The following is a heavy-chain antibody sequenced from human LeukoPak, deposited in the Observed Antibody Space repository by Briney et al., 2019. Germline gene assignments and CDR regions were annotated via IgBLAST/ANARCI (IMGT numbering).Heavy chain of an antibody. D-gene: IGHD1-26*01. CDR3: ARSGSYYYYYYYMDV. CDR1: GGSISSYN. CDR2: IYYSGST. V-gene: IGHV4-59*01. Sequence: SETLSLTCTVSGGSISSYNWSWIRQPPGKGLEWIGYIYYSGSTNYNPSLKSRVTISVDTSKNQFSLKLSSVTAADTAVYYCARSGSYYYYYYYMDVWGKGTTVTVSS. J-gene: IGHJ6*03.